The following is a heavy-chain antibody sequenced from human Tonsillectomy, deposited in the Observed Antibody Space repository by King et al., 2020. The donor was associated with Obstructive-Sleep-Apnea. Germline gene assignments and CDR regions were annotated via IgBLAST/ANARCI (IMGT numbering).Heavy chain of an antibody. D-gene: IGHD3-10*01. CDR2: IRSKAYGGTT. V-gene: IGHV3-49*03. J-gene: IGHJ4*02. Sequence: VQLVESGGGLVQPGRSLRLSCTASGFTFGDYAMSWFRQAPGKGLEWVGFIRSKAYGGTTEYSASVKVSFTISRDDSKSIAYLQMNSLKTEDTAVYYCTRWFGELLYHGESNDYWGQGTLVTVSS. CDR3: TRWFGELLYHGESNDY. CDR1: GFTFGDYA.